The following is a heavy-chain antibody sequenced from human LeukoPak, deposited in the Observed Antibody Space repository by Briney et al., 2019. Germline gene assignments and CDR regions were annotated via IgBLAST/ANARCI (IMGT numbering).Heavy chain of an antibody. CDR1: GFSFSTFA. D-gene: IGHD4-17*01. J-gene: IGHJ4*02. CDR2: ISTNGVTT. Sequence: GGSLRPSCAASGFSFSTFAMHWVRQAPGKGLEYVSGISTNGVTTYYAKSVKGRFTISRDNSKNTLFLQMGSLRTEDMAVYYCARDSDYGDYFFDYWGQGTLVAVSS. V-gene: IGHV3-64*01. CDR3: ARDSDYGDYFFDY.